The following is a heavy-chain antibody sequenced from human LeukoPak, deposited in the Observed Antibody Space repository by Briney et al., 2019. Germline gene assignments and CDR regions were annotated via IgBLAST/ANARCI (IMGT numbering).Heavy chain of an antibody. V-gene: IGHV3-33*06. Sequence: PGGSLRLSCAVSGLDFGSHGFHWVRQAPGKGLDWVAAVWADGRTKDVAGSVKGRFTASRNNFENTVFLQMNDLRVEDTAMYYCAKDPARSMDVWGKGTTVIVSS. CDR2: VWADGRTK. CDR3: AKDPARSMDV. CDR1: GLDFGSHG. J-gene: IGHJ6*03.